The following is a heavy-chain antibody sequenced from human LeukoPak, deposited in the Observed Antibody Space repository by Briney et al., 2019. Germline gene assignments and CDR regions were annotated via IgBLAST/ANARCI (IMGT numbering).Heavy chain of an antibody. Sequence: ASVTVSCTASGYTFTSYGISWVRQAPGQGLEWMGWISAYNGNTNYAQKLQGRVTMTTDTSTSTAYMELRSLRSDDTAVYYCARDSILRYGMDVWGQGTTVTVSS. V-gene: IGHV1-18*01. CDR1: GYTFTSYG. D-gene: IGHD3-3*01. J-gene: IGHJ6*02. CDR2: ISAYNGNT. CDR3: ARDSILRYGMDV.